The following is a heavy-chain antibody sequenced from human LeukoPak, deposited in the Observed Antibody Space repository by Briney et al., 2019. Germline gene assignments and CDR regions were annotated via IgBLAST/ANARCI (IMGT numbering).Heavy chain of an antibody. V-gene: IGHV3-23*01. Sequence: LSLTCAASGFTFISYSMNWVRQAPGKGLEWVSVICANDGNTYYADAVKGRFTISRDNSKDTLYLQMDSLRAEDTAVYYCAKGSGSSCYSPCDYWGQGILVTVSS. CDR1: GFTFISYS. D-gene: IGHD2-15*01. CDR3: AKGSGSSCYSPCDY. J-gene: IGHJ4*02. CDR2: ICANDGNT.